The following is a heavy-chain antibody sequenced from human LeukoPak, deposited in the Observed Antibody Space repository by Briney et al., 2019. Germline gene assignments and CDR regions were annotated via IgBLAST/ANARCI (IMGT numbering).Heavy chain of an antibody. CDR2: ISGSGGST. V-gene: IGHV3-23*01. J-gene: IGHJ5*02. CDR1: GFTFSTYA. Sequence: GGSLRLSCATSGFTFSTYAMTWVRQAPGKGLEWVSAISGSGGSTYYADSVKGRFTISRDNSKNTLYLQMNSLRAEDTAVYYCAKESFGSPGDWFDPWGQGTLVTVSS. D-gene: IGHD2-2*01. CDR3: AKESFGSPGDWFDP.